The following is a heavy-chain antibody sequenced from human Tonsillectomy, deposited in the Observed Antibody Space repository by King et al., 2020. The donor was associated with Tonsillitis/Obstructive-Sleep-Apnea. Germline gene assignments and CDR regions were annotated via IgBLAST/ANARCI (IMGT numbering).Heavy chain of an antibody. CDR3: TRDLAARPDDAFDI. CDR2: IRSKAYGGTT. J-gene: IGHJ3*02. D-gene: IGHD6-6*01. V-gene: IGHV3-49*04. CDR1: GFTFGDYA. Sequence: VQLVESGGGLVQPGRSLRLSCTASGFTFGDYAMSWVRQAPGKGLEWVGFIRSKAYGGTTEYAASVKGGFTISRDDSKSIAYLQMNSLKTEDTAVYYCTRDLAARPDDAFDIWGQGTMVTVSS.